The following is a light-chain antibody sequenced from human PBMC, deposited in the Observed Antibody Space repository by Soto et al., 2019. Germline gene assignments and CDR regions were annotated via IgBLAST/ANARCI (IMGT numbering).Light chain of an antibody. J-gene: IGLJ2*01. CDR3: SSYTRSNTLVI. CDR1: SSDVGAYNY. V-gene: IGLV2-14*01. CDR2: EVS. Sequence: QSALTQPASVSGSPGQSNTISCTGTSSDVGAYNYVSWYQQHPGKAPKLMIYEVSNRPSGVSNRFSGSKFGNTASLTISGLQAEDEADYYCSSYTRSNTLVIFGGGTKLTVL.